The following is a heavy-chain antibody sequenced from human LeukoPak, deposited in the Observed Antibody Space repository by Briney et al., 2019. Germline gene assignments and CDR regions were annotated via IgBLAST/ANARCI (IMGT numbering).Heavy chain of an antibody. CDR2: IIPIFGTA. CDR3: ARDRGSGSYLLPY. Sequence: ASVTVSCKASGGTFSSYAISWVRQAPGQGLEWMGGIIPIFGTANYAQKFQGRVTITADESTRTAYMELSSLRSEDTAVYYCARDRGSGSYLLPYWGQGTLVTVSS. V-gene: IGHV1-69*13. CDR1: GGTFSSYA. J-gene: IGHJ4*02. D-gene: IGHD3-10*01.